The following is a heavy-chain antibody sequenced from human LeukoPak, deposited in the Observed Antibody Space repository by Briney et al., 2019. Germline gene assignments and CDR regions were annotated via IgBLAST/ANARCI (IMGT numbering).Heavy chain of an antibody. V-gene: IGHV7-4-1*02. D-gene: IGHD1-26*01. J-gene: IGHJ4*02. CDR2: INTNTGNP. Sequence: ASVKVPCKASGYTFTRYTMNWVRQAPGQGLEWMGWINTNTGNPTYAQGFTGRFVFSLDTSVSTAYLQISSLKAEDTAVYYCARKLGEVGATNNYFDYWGQGTLVTVSS. CDR3: ARKLGEVGATNNYFDY. CDR1: GYTFTRYT.